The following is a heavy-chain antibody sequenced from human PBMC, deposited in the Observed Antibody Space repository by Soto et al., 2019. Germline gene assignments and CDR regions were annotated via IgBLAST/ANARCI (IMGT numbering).Heavy chain of an antibody. D-gene: IGHD6-19*01. V-gene: IGHV5-51*01. CDR3: ARSEGIAVAGYAFDI. Sequence: PGESLKISCKGSGYSFTSYWIGWVRQMPGKGLEWMGIIYPGDSDTRYSPSFQGQVTISADKSISTAYLQWSSLKASDTAMYYCARSEGIAVAGYAFDIWGQGTRVTVSS. CDR1: GYSFTSYW. CDR2: IYPGDSDT. J-gene: IGHJ3*02.